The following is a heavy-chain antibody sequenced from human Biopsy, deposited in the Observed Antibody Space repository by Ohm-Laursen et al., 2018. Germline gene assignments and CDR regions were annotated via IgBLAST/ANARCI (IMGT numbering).Heavy chain of an antibody. J-gene: IGHJ4*02. D-gene: IGHD6-13*01. Sequence: TLSLTCCVSGGSISSDYWSWIRQTPGKGLEWIGYIYYSGSTNYNPSLKSRVTISVDTSKNQFSLRLTSVTAADTAVYYCARVGRAAPFDSWGQGTLVTVSS. CDR1: GGSISSDY. CDR3: ARVGRAAPFDS. V-gene: IGHV4-59*08. CDR2: IYYSGST.